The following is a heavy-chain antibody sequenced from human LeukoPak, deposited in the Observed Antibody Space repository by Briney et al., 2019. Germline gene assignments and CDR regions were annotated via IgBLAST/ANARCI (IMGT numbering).Heavy chain of an antibody. CDR3: ARSMATSPIPGGY. J-gene: IGHJ4*02. CDR1: GFTLSSYW. Sequence: PGGSLRLSCAASGFTLSSYWMHWVRQAPGKGLMWVSRINYDGSSTSYADSVKGRFTISRDNAKNTLYLQMNSLRAEDTAVHYCARSMATSPIPGGYWGQGTLVTVSS. D-gene: IGHD5-24*01. V-gene: IGHV3-74*01. CDR2: INYDGSST.